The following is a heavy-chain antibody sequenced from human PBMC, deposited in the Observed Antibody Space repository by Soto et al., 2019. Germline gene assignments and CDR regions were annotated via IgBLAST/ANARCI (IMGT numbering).Heavy chain of an antibody. CDR1: GFSISTITYY. D-gene: IGHD2-2*01. Sequence: SETLSLTCAVSGFSISTITYYWGWVRQRPGKGLEWIGSIYYSGSTYYNPSLKSRVTISADRSKNQFSLKLSSVTAADTAVYYCARPPGYCSTTNCHNGAFDIWGQGTTVT. CDR3: ARPPGYCSTTNCHNGAFDI. CDR2: IYYSGST. J-gene: IGHJ3*02. V-gene: IGHV4-39*01.